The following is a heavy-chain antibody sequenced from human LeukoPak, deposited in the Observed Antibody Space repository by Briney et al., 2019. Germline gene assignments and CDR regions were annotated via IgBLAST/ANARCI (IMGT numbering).Heavy chain of an antibody. J-gene: IGHJ4*02. Sequence: PSQTLSLTCTVSGGSISSGSYYRSWIRQPAGKGLEWIGRIYTSGSTNYNPSLKSRVTISVDTSKNQFSLKLSSVTAADTAVYYCARSAITIFGVVTFDYWGQGTLVTVSS. CDR1: GGSISSGSYY. V-gene: IGHV4-61*02. D-gene: IGHD3-3*01. CDR2: IYTSGST. CDR3: ARSAITIFGVVTFDY.